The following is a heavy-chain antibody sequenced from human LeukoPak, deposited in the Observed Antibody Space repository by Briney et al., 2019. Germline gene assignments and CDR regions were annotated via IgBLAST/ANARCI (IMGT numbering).Heavy chain of an antibody. CDR1: GYTFTSYA. J-gene: IGHJ6*02. CDR2: INAANGNT. V-gene: IGHV1-3*01. D-gene: IGHD3-22*01. CDR3: ARDRGSSGYWSSVLDYYYYGMDV. Sequence: ASVKVSCKASGYTFTSYAMHWVRQAPGQRLEWMGWINAANGNTKYSQKFQGRVTMTTDTSTSTAYMELRSLRSDDTAVYYCARDRGSSGYWSSVLDYYYYGMDVWGQGTTVTVSS.